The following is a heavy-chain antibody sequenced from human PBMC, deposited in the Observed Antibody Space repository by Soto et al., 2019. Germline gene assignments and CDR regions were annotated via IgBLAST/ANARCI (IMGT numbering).Heavy chain of an antibody. CDR3: AKREVIKDYYYYYGMDV. V-gene: IGHV3-21*04. CDR1: GFTFSTYN. CDR2: ISGSSSFM. J-gene: IGHJ6*02. Sequence: GGSLRLSCAASGFTFSTYNMNWVRQAPGKGLEWVSSISGSSSFMEYADSVTGRFTISRDNAKNSLYLQMNSLRAEDTAVYYCAKREVIKDYYYYYGMDVWGQGTTVTVSS. D-gene: IGHD3-22*01.